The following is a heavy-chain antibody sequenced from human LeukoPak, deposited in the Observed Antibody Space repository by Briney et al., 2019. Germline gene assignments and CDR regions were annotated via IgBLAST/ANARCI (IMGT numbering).Heavy chain of an antibody. CDR1: GGSISSYY. J-gene: IGHJ4*02. CDR2: IYYSGST. D-gene: IGHD5-18*01. Sequence: SETLSLTCTVSGGSISSYYWSWIRQPPGKGLEWIGYIYYSGSTNYNPSLKSRVTISVDTSKNQFSLELSSVTAADTAVYYCARGDGYSYGYFDYWGQGTLVTVSS. CDR3: ARGDGYSYGYFDY. V-gene: IGHV4-59*08.